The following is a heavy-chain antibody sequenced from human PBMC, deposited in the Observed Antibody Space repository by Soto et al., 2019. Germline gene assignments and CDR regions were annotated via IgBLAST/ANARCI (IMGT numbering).Heavy chain of an antibody. CDR2: LKQDGSER. J-gene: IGHJ6*02. CDR1: GFSFSSYW. D-gene: IGHD3-10*01. CDR3: ARVLHYYGSGSYYLRFDYYGMDV. Sequence: PVGSLRLSCVSSGFSFSSYWMSWVRQAPGKGLEWVANLKQDGSERYYVDSVKGRFTISRDNAQNSLYLQMNSLRAEDTAVYYCARVLHYYGSGSYYLRFDYYGMDVCGQRTTVTVSS. V-gene: IGHV3-7*04.